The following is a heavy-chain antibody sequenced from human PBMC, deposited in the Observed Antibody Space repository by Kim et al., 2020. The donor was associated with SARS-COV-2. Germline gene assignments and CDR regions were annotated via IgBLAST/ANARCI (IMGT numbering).Heavy chain of an antibody. CDR3: AKELTGDASGFDY. Sequence: GGSLRLSCATSGFTFSNFAMHWVRQAPGKGLEWVSVIWYDGSNRFYADSVKGRFTISRDNSLNTLYLQMMSLRAEDTAVYYCAKELTGDASGFDYWGQGTLVTVYS. V-gene: IGHV3-33*06. CDR2: IWYDGSNR. J-gene: IGHJ4*02. D-gene: IGHD7-27*01. CDR1: GFTFSNFA.